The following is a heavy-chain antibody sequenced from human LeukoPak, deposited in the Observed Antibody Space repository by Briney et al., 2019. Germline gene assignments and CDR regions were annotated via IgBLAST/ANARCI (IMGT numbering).Heavy chain of an antibody. CDR1: GFTFSSYS. V-gene: IGHV3-21*01. CDR2: ISSSSSYI. J-gene: IGHJ4*02. D-gene: IGHD2-2*01. Sequence: GGSLRLSCAASGFTFSSYSMNWVRQAPGKGLEWVSSISSSSSYIYYADSVKGRFTISRDNAKNSLCLQMNSLRAEDTAVYYCASMAACSSTSCPDYWGQGTLVTVSS. CDR3: ASMAACSSTSCPDY.